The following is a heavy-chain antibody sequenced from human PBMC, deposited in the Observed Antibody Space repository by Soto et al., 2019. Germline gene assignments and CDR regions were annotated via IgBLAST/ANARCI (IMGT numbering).Heavy chain of an antibody. D-gene: IGHD3-22*01. Sequence: QVQLVQSGAEVKKPGASVKVSCKASGYTFTAYYMHWLRQAPGQGREWMGWINPNSGGTNYAQRFQGRVTVTNDTSISTTYMELSSLGSDETAVYYCARGDFDRSGNYKAVWFAPWAQGTLVTVSS. CDR3: ARGDFDRSGNYKAVWFAP. CDR1: GYTFTAYY. CDR2: INPNSGGT. J-gene: IGHJ5*02. V-gene: IGHV1-2*02.